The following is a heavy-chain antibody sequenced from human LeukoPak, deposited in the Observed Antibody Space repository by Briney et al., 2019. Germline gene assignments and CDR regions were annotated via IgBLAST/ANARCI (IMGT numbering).Heavy chain of an antibody. V-gene: IGHV1-2*02. Sequence: ASVQVSCNASGYTFPCQYMHWVRQAPGQGLEWMGWINPNSGGTNYAQKFQGRVTMTRDTSISTAYMELSRLTSDDTAVYYCAVRAYCGADCYSGYFDYWGQGTLVTVSS. D-gene: IGHD2-21*02. CDR2: INPNSGGT. CDR1: GYTFPCQY. CDR3: AVRAYCGADCYSGYFDY. J-gene: IGHJ4*02.